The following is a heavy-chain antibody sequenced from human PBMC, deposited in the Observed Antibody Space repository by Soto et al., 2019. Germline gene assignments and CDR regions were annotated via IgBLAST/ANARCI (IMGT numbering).Heavy chain of an antibody. Sequence: VKVSCKASGFTFTSSAVQWVRQARGQRLEWIGWIVVGSGNTNYAQKFQERVTITRDMSTSTAYMELSSLRSEDTAVYYCAADRKTYYDSSGYYYYGMDVWGQGTTVTVSS. CDR2: IVVGSGNT. V-gene: IGHV1-58*01. D-gene: IGHD3-22*01. CDR3: AADRKTYYDSSGYYYYGMDV. CDR1: GFTFTSSA. J-gene: IGHJ6*02.